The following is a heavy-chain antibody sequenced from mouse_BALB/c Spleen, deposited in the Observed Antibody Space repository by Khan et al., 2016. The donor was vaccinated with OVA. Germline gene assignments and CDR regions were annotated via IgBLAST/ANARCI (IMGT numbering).Heavy chain of an antibody. CDR1: GYSITSDYA. Sequence: QLQESGPGLVKPSQSLSLTCTVTGYSITSDYAWNWIRQFPGNKLEWMGYISYSGSTNYNPSLKSRISITRDTSKNQFFLQLISVTTEDTATYYCARFLLLYAMDYWGQGTSVTVSS. CDR2: ISYSGST. CDR3: ARFLLLYAMDY. V-gene: IGHV3-2*02. D-gene: IGHD2-10*01. J-gene: IGHJ4*01.